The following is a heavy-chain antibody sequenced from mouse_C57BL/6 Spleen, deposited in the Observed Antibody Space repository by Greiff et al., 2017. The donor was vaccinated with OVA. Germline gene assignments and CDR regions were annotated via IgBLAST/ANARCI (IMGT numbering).Heavy chain of an antibody. D-gene: IGHD3-3*01. J-gene: IGHJ2*01. CDR1: GFTFSDYG. CDR2: ISSGSSTI. CDR3: ARGGQLTYFDY. V-gene: IGHV5-17*01. Sequence: DVMLVESGGGLVKPGGSLKLSCAASGFTFSDYGMHWVRQAPEKGLEWVAYISSGSSTIYYADTVKGRFTISRDNAKNTLFLQMTSLRSEDTAMYYCARGGQLTYFDYWGQGTTLTVSS.